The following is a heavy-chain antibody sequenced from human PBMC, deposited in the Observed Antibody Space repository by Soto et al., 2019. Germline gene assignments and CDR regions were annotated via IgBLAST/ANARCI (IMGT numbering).Heavy chain of an antibody. J-gene: IGHJ4*02. CDR1: GFSIASSGVG. CDR3: AHPASVGDRDFDY. Sequence: QIALRESGPALVKPTRTLTLTCTLSGFSIASSGVGVAWVRRSPGQGLEWLALIYWDDDDRYGPSLRNRLSISKDTSKNQVVLTMTDMAPSDTATYYCAHPASVGDRDFDYWGQGILVTVSS. V-gene: IGHV2-5*05. CDR2: IYWDDDD. D-gene: IGHD1-26*01.